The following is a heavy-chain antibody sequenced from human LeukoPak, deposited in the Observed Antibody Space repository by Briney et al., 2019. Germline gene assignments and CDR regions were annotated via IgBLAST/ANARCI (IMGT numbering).Heavy chain of an antibody. Sequence: GGSLRLSCAASGFTFSSYAMHWVRQAPGKGLEWVAVISYDGSNKYYADSVKGRFTISRDNSKNTLYLQMNSLRAEDTAVYYCARDKGYFDWSLLVYWGQGTLVTVSS. CDR3: ARDKGYFDWSLLVY. J-gene: IGHJ4*02. CDR1: GFTFSSYA. D-gene: IGHD3-9*01. V-gene: IGHV3-30-3*01. CDR2: ISYDGSNK.